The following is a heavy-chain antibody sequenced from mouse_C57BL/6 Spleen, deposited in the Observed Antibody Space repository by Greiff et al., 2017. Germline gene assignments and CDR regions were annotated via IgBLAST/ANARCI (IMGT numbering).Heavy chain of an antibody. CDR3: TTGYAMDY. CDR1: GFNIKDAY. V-gene: IGHV14-4*01. Sequence: EVQLQQSGAELVRPGASVKLSCTASGFNIKDAYMHWVKQRPEQGLEWIGWIDPENGDTEYASKFQGKATITADTSSNTAYLQLSSLTSEDTAVYYCTTGYAMDYWGQGTSVTVSS. J-gene: IGHJ4*01. CDR2: IDPENGDT.